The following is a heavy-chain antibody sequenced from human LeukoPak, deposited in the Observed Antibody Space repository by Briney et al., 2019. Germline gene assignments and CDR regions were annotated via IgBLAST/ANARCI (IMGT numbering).Heavy chain of an antibody. D-gene: IGHD6-19*01. V-gene: IGHV1-18*01. Sequence: ASVKVSCKASGYTFTNYGISCVRQAPGQGLEWMGWISAYNGNTNYAKKFQGRVTMATDTSTSTAYMELRSLRSDDTAVYYCAREVTVWLALDYWGQGTLVTVSS. CDR2: ISAYNGNT. CDR3: AREVTVWLALDY. CDR1: GYTFTNYG. J-gene: IGHJ4*02.